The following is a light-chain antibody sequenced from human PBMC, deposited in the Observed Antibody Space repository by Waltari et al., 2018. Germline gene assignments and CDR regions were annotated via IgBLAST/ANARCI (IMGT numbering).Light chain of an antibody. CDR2: DVS. CDR1: SSDVGGYNY. Sequence: QSALTQPASVSGSPGQSITISCTGTSSDVGGYNYVSWYQQHPGKAPKLMIYDVSNQPSGISNRFSGSQSGNTASLTISGRQAEDEADYYCSSYSSSIRLDVFGTGTKVTVL. J-gene: IGLJ1*01. CDR3: SSYSSSIRLDV. V-gene: IGLV2-14*01.